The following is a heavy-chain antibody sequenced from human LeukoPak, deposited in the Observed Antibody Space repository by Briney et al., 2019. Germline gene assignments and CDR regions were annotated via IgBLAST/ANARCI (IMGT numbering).Heavy chain of an antibody. CDR1: GGSISSGSYY. J-gene: IGHJ4*02. CDR2: IYTSGST. D-gene: IGHD3-22*01. Sequence: PSETLSLTCTVSGGSISSGSYYWSWIRQPAGKGLEWIGRIYTSGSTNYNPSLKSRVAISVDTSKNQFSLKLSSVTAADTAVYYCASTNYYYDTRFLRTPYYFDYWGQGTLVTVSS. CDR3: ASTNYYYDTRFLRTPYYFDY. V-gene: IGHV4-61*02.